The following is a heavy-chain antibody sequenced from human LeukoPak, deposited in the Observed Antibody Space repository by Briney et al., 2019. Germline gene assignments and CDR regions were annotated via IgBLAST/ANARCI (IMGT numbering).Heavy chain of an antibody. CDR2: ISPSGDIK. CDR1: GFTFSRHG. V-gene: IGHV3-23*01. Sequence: GGTLRLSCVASGFTFSRHGMNWVRQAPGKGLEWVSGISPSGDIKYYVDSVKGRFTVSRDNSKNTLYLQINSLRDEDTAVYYCTKASAARCIGVFCYPFDHWGQGTLVTVSS. D-gene: IGHD2-15*01. J-gene: IGHJ4*02. CDR3: TKASAARCIGVFCYPFDH.